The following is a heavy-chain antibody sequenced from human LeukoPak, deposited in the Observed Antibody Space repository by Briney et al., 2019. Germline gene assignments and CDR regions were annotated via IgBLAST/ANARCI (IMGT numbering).Heavy chain of an antibody. CDR2: IYSKADGGTT. Sequence: PGGSLRLSFAASGFTFNNAWMSWVRQAPGKGLEWVGRIYSKADGGTTDYAAPVKGRFIISRDDSKNTLYLQMNSLKTEDTAVYYCTAQLFWFGEFSTWGQGTLVTVSS. V-gene: IGHV3-15*01. D-gene: IGHD3-10*01. CDR1: GFTFNNAW. J-gene: IGHJ5*02. CDR3: TAQLFWFGEFST.